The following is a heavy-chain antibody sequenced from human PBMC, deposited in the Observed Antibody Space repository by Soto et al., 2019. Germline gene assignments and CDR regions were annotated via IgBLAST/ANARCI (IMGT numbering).Heavy chain of an antibody. CDR2: IWYDGSNR. J-gene: IGHJ4*02. CDR3: ARDDSGAGPFDF. D-gene: IGHD1-26*01. Sequence: QVQLVESGGGVVQPGRSLRLSCAASGFAFNNHGMHWVRQAPGKGLEWVALIWYDGSNRYYSDSVRGRFTISRDNSKNTLDLQMDSLTAEDTAVYYCARDDSGAGPFDFWGQGTLVTVSS. CDR1: GFAFNNHG. V-gene: IGHV3-33*01.